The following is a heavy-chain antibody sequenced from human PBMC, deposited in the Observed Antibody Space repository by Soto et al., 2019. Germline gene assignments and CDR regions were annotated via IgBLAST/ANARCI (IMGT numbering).Heavy chain of an antibody. V-gene: IGHV4-30-2*01. CDR3: ARRYGPGFDY. CDR1: GGSISSGGYS. D-gene: IGHD4-17*01. J-gene: IGHJ4*02. CDR2: IYHSGST. Sequence: PLETLSLTCAVSGGSISSGGYSWSWIRQPPGKGLEWIGYIYHSGSTYYNPSLKSRVTISVDRSKNQFSLKLSSVTAADTAVYYCARRYGPGFDYWGQGTLVTVSS.